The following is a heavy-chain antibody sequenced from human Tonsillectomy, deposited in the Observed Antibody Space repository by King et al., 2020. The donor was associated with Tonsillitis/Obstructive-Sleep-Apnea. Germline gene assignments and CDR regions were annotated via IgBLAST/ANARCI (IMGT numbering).Heavy chain of an antibody. CDR1: GLTFSDVW. J-gene: IGHJ4*02. D-gene: IGHD3-3*01. CDR2: VKRKPDGGARSTATAEK. CDR3: TTEYHDFWSGLGGF. Sequence: ESGGGLVKPGGSLRLSCEVSGLTFSDVWMTWVRQAPGRRLEWVGRVKRKPDGGARSTATAEKDYAAPVKGRFTISSDDSKNTVYLQMNSLKTEDTAVYCCTTEYHDFWSGLGGFCGQGTLVTVSS. V-gene: IGHV3-15*01.